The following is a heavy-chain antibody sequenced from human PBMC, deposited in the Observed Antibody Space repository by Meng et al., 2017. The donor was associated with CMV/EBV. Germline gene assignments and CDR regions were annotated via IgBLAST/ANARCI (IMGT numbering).Heavy chain of an antibody. CDR3: ARGRQWLVRGWFDP. V-gene: IGHV4-34*01. CDR1: GGSFSGYY. CDR2: INHSGST. Sequence: QVQLKQWGAGLLKPSQTLSLTWAVYGGSFSGYYWSWIRQPPGKGLEWIGEINHSGSTNYNPSLKSRVTISVDTSKNQFSLKLSSVTAADTAVYYCARGRQWLVRGWFDPWGQGTLVTVSS. J-gene: IGHJ5*02. D-gene: IGHD6-19*01.